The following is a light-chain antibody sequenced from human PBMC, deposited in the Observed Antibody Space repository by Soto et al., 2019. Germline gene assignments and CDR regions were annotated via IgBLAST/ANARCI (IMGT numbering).Light chain of an antibody. J-gene: IGKJ2*01. CDR2: DAS. CDR3: QQSNG. CDR1: QNINTW. Sequence: DIQMTQSPSILSASVGDRVTITCRATQNINTWLAWYQQKPGKAPKMLIYDASRWQNGVPSRFSGSGSGTQFTLAISGLQPDDFATYYCQQSNGFGPGTKLDVK. V-gene: IGKV1-5*01.